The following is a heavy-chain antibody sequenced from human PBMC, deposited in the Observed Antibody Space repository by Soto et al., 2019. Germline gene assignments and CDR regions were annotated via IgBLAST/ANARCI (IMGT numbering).Heavy chain of an antibody. D-gene: IGHD6-19*01. CDR3: ARDQVAVAGSLPAYYFDY. Sequence: ESGGGVVQPGRSLRLSCAASGFTFSSYGMHWVRQAPGKGLEWVAVIWYDGSNKYYADSVKGRFTISRDNSKNTLYLQMNSLRAEDTAVYYCARDQVAVAGSLPAYYFDYWGQGTLVTVSS. V-gene: IGHV3-33*01. J-gene: IGHJ4*02. CDR1: GFTFSSYG. CDR2: IWYDGSNK.